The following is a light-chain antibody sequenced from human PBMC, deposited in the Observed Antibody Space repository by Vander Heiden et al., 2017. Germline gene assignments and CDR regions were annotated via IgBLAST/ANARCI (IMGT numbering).Light chain of an antibody. CDR1: SSNIGNNY. CDR2: ENN. CDR3: GTWDSSLSAGV. V-gene: IGLV1-51*02. J-gene: IGLJ3*02. Sequence: HSVFPQPPSVSAAPGQKVTISCSGSSSNIGNNYVSWYQQLPGTAPKLLIYENNKRPSGIPDRFSGSKSGTSATLGITGLQTGDEADYYCGTWDSSLSAGVFGGGTKLTVL.